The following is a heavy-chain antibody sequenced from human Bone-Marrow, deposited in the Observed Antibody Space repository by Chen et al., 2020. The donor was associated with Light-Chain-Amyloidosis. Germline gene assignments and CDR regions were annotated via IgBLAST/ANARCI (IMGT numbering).Heavy chain of an antibody. CDR2: IASDGSSP. CDR3: AREWSVGRLDY. Sequence: EVQVVESGGGVVPPGGSQRLSCVASGFSFRTYWMHWVRQVPGKGLVWVARIASDGSSPSYAGSVKGRFTISRDNAKNTLSLQMNSLRAEDTGLYYCAREWSVGRLDYWGPGTPVTVSA. CDR1: GFSFRTYW. V-gene: IGHV3-74*01. D-gene: IGHD3-3*01. J-gene: IGHJ4*02.